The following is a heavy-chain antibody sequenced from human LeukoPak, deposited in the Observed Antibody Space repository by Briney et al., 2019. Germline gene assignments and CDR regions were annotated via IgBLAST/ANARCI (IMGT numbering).Heavy chain of an antibody. D-gene: IGHD3-16*01. CDR1: EFTFSSYN. CDR2: ISSSSSYI. J-gene: IGHJ4*02. Sequence: GGSLRLSCAASEFTFSSYNMNWVRQAPGKGLEWVSSISSSSSYIYYADSVKGRFTISRDNAKNSLYLQMNSLRAEDTAVYYCARDKLGTFDYWGQGTLVTVSS. CDR3: ARDKLGTFDY. V-gene: IGHV3-21*01.